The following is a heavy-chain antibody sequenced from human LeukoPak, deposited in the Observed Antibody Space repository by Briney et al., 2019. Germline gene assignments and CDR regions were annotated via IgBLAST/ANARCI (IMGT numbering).Heavy chain of an antibody. CDR2: IHHSGST. V-gene: IGHV4-34*01. CDR3: ARHGGYYFDY. J-gene: IGHJ4*02. CDR1: GASFSGY. D-gene: IGHD3-16*01. Sequence: PSETLSLTCGVYGASFSGYWSWIRQPPGEGLEWIGQIHHSGSTSYNPSLRSRVTISVDTSKNQFSLKLTSVTAADTAVYYCARHGGYYFDYWGQGTLVTVSS.